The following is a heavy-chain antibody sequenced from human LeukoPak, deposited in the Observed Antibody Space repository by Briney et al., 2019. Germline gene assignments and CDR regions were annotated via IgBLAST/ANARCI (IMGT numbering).Heavy chain of an antibody. J-gene: IGHJ5*02. Sequence: ASVKVSCKASGYTFTSYDINWVRQATGQGLEWMGWMNPNSGNTGYAQKFQGRVTMTRDMPTSTVYMELSSLRSEDTAVYYCARGTLQWLATNWFDPWGQGTLVTVSS. CDR3: ARGTLQWLATNWFDP. CDR1: GYTFTSYD. V-gene: IGHV1-8*01. CDR2: MNPNSGNT. D-gene: IGHD6-19*01.